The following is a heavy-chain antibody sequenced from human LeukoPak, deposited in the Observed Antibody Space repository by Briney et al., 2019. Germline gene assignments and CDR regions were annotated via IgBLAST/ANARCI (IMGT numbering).Heavy chain of an antibody. CDR1: GYTFTGYY. D-gene: IGHD5-12*01. J-gene: IGHJ4*02. CDR3: ASSYAYRGYSGY. Sequence: ASVKVSCKASGYTFTGYYMHWVRQAPGQGLEWMGWINPNSGGTNYAQKFQGRVAMTRDTSISTAYMELSRLRSDDTAVYYCASSYAYRGYSGYWGQGTLVTVSS. CDR2: INPNSGGT. V-gene: IGHV1-2*02.